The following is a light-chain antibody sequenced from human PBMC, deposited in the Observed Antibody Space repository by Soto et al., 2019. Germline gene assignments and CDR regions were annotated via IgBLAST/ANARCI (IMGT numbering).Light chain of an antibody. CDR3: AAWDDSLNGHVV. CDR1: SSNIGRNT. Sequence: QSVLTQPPSASGTPGQRVTISCAGSSSNIGRNTVNWYHQLPGAAPKLLIYHNYQRPSGVPDRFSGSKSGTSASLAISGLQSEDEADYYCAAWDDSLNGHVVFGGGTKVTVL. J-gene: IGLJ2*01. V-gene: IGLV1-44*01. CDR2: HNY.